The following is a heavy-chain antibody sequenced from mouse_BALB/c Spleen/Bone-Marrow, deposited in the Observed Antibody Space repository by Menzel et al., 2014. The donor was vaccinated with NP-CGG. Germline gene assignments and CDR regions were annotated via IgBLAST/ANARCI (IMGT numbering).Heavy chain of an antibody. CDR3: SRHEERFITTAAWFAY. CDR1: GYTFTEYT. Sequence: QVQLQQSGAELVKPGASVKLSCKASGYTFTEYTIHWVKQRSGQGLEWIGWFYPGSGSIKYNEKFKDKATLTADKSSSTVYMDLNIFTSKHSAVYFSSRHEERFITTAAWFAYWGQGTLVTVSA. J-gene: IGHJ3*01. V-gene: IGHV1-62-2*01. D-gene: IGHD1-2*01. CDR2: FYPGSGSI.